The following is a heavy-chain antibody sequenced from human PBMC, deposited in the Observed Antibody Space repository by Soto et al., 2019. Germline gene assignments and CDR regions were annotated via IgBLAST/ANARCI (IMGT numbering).Heavy chain of an antibody. V-gene: IGHV3-11*03. J-gene: IGHJ4*02. CDR1: GFTFSDYY. CDR3: ARLTTVVARGVDY. Sequence: PGGSLRLSCAASGFTFSDYYMSWVRQAPGKGLEWVSYISSSSSYTNYADSVKGRFTISRDNAKNSLYLQMNSLRAEDTAVYYCARLTTVVARGVDYWGQGTLVTVSS. D-gene: IGHD4-17*01. CDR2: ISSSSSYT.